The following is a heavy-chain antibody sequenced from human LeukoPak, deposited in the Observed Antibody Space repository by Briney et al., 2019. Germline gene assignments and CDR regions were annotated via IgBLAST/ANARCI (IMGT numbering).Heavy chain of an antibody. CDR2: FNPNSGGT. CDR1: GYTFTGYY. J-gene: IGHJ4*02. CDR3: AREGASIAARGEMG. D-gene: IGHD6-6*01. V-gene: IGHV1-2*02. Sequence: ASVKVSCKGSGYTFTGYYMHWVRQAPGQGLEWMGCFNPNSGGTNYAQKFPGRVPMTRATSNTTAYMELSRLRSDDTAVYYCAREGASIAARGEMGWGQGTLVTVSS.